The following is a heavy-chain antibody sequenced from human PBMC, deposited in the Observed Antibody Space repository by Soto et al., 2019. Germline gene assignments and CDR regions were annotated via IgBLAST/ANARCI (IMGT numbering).Heavy chain of an antibody. Sequence: LRLSCAASGFNFSNHWMDWVRQRPAEGLVWVSRITSDGKSKAYAESVKGRFAISRDNAKNTLYLQMNGLTAEDTAVYYCARESGDWPLNWFDPWGQGTLVTVSS. CDR1: GFNFSNHW. J-gene: IGHJ5*02. V-gene: IGHV3-74*01. CDR3: ARESGDWPLNWFDP. D-gene: IGHD2-21*02. CDR2: ITSDGKSK.